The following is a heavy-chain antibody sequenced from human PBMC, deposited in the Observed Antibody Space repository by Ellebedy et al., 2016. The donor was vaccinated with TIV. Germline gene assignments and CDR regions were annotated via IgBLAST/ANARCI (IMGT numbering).Heavy chain of an antibody. CDR2: IYPGDSDT. D-gene: IGHD1-26*01. CDR1: ANTFISYW. CDR3: ATNSGDNRDYDF. V-gene: IGHV5-51*01. J-gene: IGHJ4*02. Sequence: GESLKISCKGSANTFISYWSAWVRPMPVQGLAWMGIIYPGDSDTRYSPSFQGQVTISADKSISTAYLQWSSLRASDTAMYYCATNSGDNRDYDFWGQGTLVKVSP.